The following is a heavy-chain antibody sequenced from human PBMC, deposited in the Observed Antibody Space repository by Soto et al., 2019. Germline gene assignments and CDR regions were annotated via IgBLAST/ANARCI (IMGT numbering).Heavy chain of an antibody. D-gene: IGHD6-6*01. CDR3: ARASSSSSAADY. CDR1: GESISSGGYY. J-gene: IGHJ4*02. CDR2: IYDSESA. V-gene: IGHV4-31*03. Sequence: QVQLQESGPGLVKPSQTLSLTCSVSGESISSGGYYWSWIRHHPGKGLEWIGYIYDSESAYYITALKSRVTISMDTSKNHFAMRLSSVTAADTAVYYCARASSSSSAADYLGQGTLATVSS.